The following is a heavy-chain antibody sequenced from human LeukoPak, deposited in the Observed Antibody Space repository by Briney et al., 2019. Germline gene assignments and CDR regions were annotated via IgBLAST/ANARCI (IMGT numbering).Heavy chain of an antibody. Sequence: SETLSLTCTVSGGSNSGNYWSWIRQPPGKGLEWIGYIYYSGSTNYNPSLKSRVTISVDRSKNQFSLKLSSVTAADTAVYYCARENYYGMDVWGQGTTVTVSS. V-gene: IGHV4-59*01. J-gene: IGHJ6*02. CDR2: IYYSGST. CDR1: GGSNSGNY. CDR3: ARENYYGMDV.